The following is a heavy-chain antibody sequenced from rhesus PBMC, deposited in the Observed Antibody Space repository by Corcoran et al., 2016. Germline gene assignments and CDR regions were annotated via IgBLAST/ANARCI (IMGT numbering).Heavy chain of an antibody. Sequence: QVQLQESGPGLVKPSETLSLTCTVPGGPITGYHNWTWIRQAPGKGLEWIGAVYGNRASTNYNPSLKRRVTISKATSQTQFSLRLTSVTAADTAVYYCARQGYTDHLGGLDSWGQGVVVTVSS. CDR3: ARQGYTDHLGGLDS. CDR1: GGPITGYHN. D-gene: IGHD2-39*02. V-gene: IGHV4-143*01. J-gene: IGHJ6*01. CDR2: VYGNRAST.